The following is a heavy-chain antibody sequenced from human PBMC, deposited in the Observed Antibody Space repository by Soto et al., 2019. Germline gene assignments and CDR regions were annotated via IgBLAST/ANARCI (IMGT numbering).Heavy chain of an antibody. V-gene: IGHV1-69*01. J-gene: IGHJ5*02. Sequence: QVQLVQSGAEVKKPGSSVKVSCKASGGTFSSYAISWVRQAPGQGLEWMGGIIPIFGTANYAQKFQGRVRITADESTSTAYMELSSLRSEDTAVYYCARGGTYGYNEGLNWFDPWGQGTLVTVSS. CDR3: ARGGTYGYNEGLNWFDP. CDR1: GGTFSSYA. CDR2: IIPIFGTA. D-gene: IGHD2-8*01.